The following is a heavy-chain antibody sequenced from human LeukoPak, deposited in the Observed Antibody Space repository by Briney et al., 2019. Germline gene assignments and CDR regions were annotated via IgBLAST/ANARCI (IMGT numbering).Heavy chain of an antibody. CDR2: IVGSGDST. J-gene: IGHJ4*02. D-gene: IGHD1-26*01. CDR3: AKGRGSANSGSNY. Sequence: GGSLRLSCAASGFIFSNYAMSWVRQAPGKGLEWVSVIVGSGDSTYYADSVKGRFTISRDNSKNTLYLQMNSLSAEGTAVYYCAKGRGSANSGSNYWGQGTQVTVSS. CDR1: GFIFSNYA. V-gene: IGHV3-23*01.